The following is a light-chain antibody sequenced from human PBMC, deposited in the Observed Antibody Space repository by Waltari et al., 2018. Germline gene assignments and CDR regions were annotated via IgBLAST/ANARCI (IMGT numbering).Light chain of an antibody. CDR1: QTISTN. Sequence: DIQMTQSPSSLSASLGDRVTITCRASQTISTNLNWYQHRPGKAPKLLIYAASNLESGVPSRFSGSGSGTDFTLSISSLQPEDFATYYCQQSYSTPLTFGGGTNVEI. CDR2: AAS. V-gene: IGKV1-39*01. J-gene: IGKJ4*01. CDR3: QQSYSTPLT.